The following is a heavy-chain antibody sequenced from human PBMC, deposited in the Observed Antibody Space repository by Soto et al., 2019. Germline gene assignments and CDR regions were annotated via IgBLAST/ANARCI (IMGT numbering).Heavy chain of an antibody. J-gene: IGHJ4*02. Sequence: SETLSLTCTVSGGSISSYYWSWIRQPPGKGLEWIGYIYYSGSANYNPSLKSRVTISVDTSKNQFSLKLSSVTAADTATYYCAHLVVAGITYYFDSWGQGTLVTVSS. V-gene: IGHV4-59*08. D-gene: IGHD2-15*01. CDR1: GGSISSYY. CDR3: AHLVVAGITYYFDS. CDR2: IYYSGSA.